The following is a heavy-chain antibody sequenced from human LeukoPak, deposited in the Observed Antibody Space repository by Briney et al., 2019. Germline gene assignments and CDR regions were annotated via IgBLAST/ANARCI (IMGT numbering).Heavy chain of an antibody. CDR3: AKGARFLEWPSFDY. D-gene: IGHD3-3*01. V-gene: IGHV3-23*01. CDR1: GFTFSSYA. J-gene: IGHJ4*02. Sequence: GGSLRLSCAASGFTFSSYAMSWVRQAPGKGLEWVSAMSGTGGYTYYADSVKGRFTISRDSSKNTLYLQMNSLRGEDTAIYYCAKGARFLEWPSFDYWGQGTLVTVSS. CDR2: MSGTGGYT.